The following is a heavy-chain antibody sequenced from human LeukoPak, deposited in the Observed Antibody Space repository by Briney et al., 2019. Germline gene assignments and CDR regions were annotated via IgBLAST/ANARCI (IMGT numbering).Heavy chain of an antibody. Sequence: ASVKVSCKASGYTFTGYYMHWVRQAPGQGLEWMGWINPNSGGTNYAQTFQGRVTMTRDTSISTAYMELSRLSSDDTAVYYCARGTYGSGSYPDQPLDYWGQGTLVTVSS. D-gene: IGHD3-10*01. V-gene: IGHV1-2*02. CDR2: INPNSGGT. CDR3: ARGTYGSGSYPDQPLDY. CDR1: GYTFTGYY. J-gene: IGHJ4*02.